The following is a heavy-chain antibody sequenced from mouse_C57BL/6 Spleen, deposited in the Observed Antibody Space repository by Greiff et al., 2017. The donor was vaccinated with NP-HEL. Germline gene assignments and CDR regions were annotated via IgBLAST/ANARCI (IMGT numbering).Heavy chain of an antibody. Sequence: VQLQQSGPELVKPGASVKISCKASGYAFSSSWMNWVKQRPGKGLEWIGRIYPGDGDTNYNGKFKGKATLTADKSSSTAYMQLSSLTSEDSAVYFCVVDYAMDDWGQGTSVTVSS. V-gene: IGHV1-82*01. CDR2: IYPGDGDT. CDR3: VVDYAMDD. CDR1: GYAFSSSW. J-gene: IGHJ4*01. D-gene: IGHD1-1*01.